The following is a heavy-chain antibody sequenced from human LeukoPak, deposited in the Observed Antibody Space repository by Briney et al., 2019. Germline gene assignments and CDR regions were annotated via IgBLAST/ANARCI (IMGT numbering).Heavy chain of an antibody. CDR2: IYSDGST. Sequence: PGGSLRLSCAASGFIVSGDFMSWVRQAPGKGLEWVSVIYSDGSTYYPDSVKGRFTISRDNAKNSLYLQMNSLRAEDTAVYYCARDYFFGMDVWGQGTTVIVSS. CDR3: ARDYFFGMDV. J-gene: IGHJ6*02. V-gene: IGHV3-53*01. CDR1: GFIVSGDF.